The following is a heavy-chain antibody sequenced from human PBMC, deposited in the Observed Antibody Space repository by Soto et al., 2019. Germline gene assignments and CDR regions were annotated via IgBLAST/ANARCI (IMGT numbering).Heavy chain of an antibody. J-gene: IGHJ4*02. CDR2: INPKSGGT. D-gene: IGHD1-26*01. CDR1: GYTFTVYY. Sequence: ASVRVSCKASGYTFTVYYMHWVRQAPGQGLEWMGWINPKSGGTMYPQKFQGRVTMTWDTSISTAYMALTRLRSDDTAVYYCARDLAKGGGSAGFDYWGQGTLVTVSS. CDR3: ARDLAKGGGSAGFDY. V-gene: IGHV1-2*02.